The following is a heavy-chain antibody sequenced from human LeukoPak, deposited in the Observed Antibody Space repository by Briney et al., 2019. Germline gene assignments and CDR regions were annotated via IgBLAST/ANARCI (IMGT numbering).Heavy chain of an antibody. D-gene: IGHD6-19*01. V-gene: IGHV1-18*01. Sequence: ASVNVSCKASGYTFSSYGISWVRQAPGQGLEWMGWIGGYNGNTQYAQNVPGRVPMTTDTSTSTDYMELRSLRSDDTAVYCCARDGNSCADYWGQGTLVTVSS. CDR3: ARDGNSCADY. J-gene: IGHJ4*02. CDR1: GYTFSSYG. CDR2: IGGYNGNT.